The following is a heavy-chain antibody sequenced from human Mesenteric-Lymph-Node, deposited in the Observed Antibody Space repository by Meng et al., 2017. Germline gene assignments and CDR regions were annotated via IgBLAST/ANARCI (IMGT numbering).Heavy chain of an antibody. CDR2: ISWNSGSI. D-gene: IGHD4-17*01. J-gene: IGHJ6*02. V-gene: IGHV3-9*01. CDR3: ERDPLDYGDDYYYYGMDV. Sequence: SLKISCAASGFTFDDYAMHWVRQAPGKGLEWVSGISWNSGSIGYADSVKGRFTISRDNAKNTLYLQMNSLRAEDTAVYYCERDPLDYGDDYYYYGMDVWGQGTTVTVSS. CDR1: GFTFDDYA.